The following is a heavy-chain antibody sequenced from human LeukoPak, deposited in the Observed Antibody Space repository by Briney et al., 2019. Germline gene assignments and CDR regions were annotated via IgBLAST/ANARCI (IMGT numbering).Heavy chain of an antibody. CDR2: FDPEDGET. CDR1: GYTLAELS. J-gene: IGHJ4*02. Sequence: ASVKVSCKISGYTLAELSMHWVRQAPGKGLEWMGGFDPEDGETVYAQKFQGRVTITADKSTSTAYMELSSLRSEDTAVYYCARGMTTVTTIDYWGQGTLVTVSS. D-gene: IGHD4-17*01. V-gene: IGHV1-24*01. CDR3: ARGMTTVTTIDY.